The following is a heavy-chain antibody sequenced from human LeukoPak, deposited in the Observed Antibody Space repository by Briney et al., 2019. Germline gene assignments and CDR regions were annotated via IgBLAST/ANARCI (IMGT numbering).Heavy chain of an antibody. CDR1: GGSISSYY. Sequence: PSETLSLTCTVSGGSISSYYWSWIRQPPGKGLEWIGYIYYSGSTNYNPSLKSRVTISVDTSKNQFSLKLNSVTAADTAVYYCARGLGYYDSSVGYWGQGTLVTVSS. J-gene: IGHJ4*02. CDR3: ARGLGYYDSSVGY. D-gene: IGHD3-22*01. V-gene: IGHV4-59*01. CDR2: IYYSGST.